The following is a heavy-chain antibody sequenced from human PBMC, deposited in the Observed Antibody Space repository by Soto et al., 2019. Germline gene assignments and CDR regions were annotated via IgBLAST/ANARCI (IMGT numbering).Heavy chain of an antibody. V-gene: IGHV5-51*01. D-gene: IGHD2-15*01. CDR2: IYPGDSDT. J-gene: IGHJ3*02. CDR1: GYSFTSYW. CDR3: ASTPVVAAAQLPFAFDI. Sequence: GESLKISCKGSGYSFTSYWIGWVRQMPGKGLEWMGIIYPGDSDTRYSPSFQGQVTISADKSISTAYLQWSSLKASDTAMYYCASTPVVAAAQLPFAFDIWGQGTMVTVSS.